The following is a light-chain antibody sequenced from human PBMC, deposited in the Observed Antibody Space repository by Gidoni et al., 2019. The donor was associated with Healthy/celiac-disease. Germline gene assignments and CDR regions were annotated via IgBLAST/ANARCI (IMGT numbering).Light chain of an antibody. Sequence: SSQLTQDPAVSVALGQTVRITCQGDSLRSYYASWYQQKPGQAPVLVIYGKNNRPSWIPDRFSGSSSGNTASLTITGAQAEDEADYSCNSRDSSGNHYVFGTGTKVTVL. V-gene: IGLV3-19*01. CDR3: NSRDSSGNHYV. CDR2: GKN. CDR1: SLRSYY. J-gene: IGLJ1*01.